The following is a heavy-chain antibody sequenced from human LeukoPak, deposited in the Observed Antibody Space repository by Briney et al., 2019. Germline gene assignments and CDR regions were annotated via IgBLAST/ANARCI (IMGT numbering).Heavy chain of an antibody. CDR2: INSDGSST. CDR3: ARAVGGSARD. D-gene: IGHD1-26*01. V-gene: IGHV3-74*01. J-gene: IGHJ4*02. CDR1: GFTFDDYA. Sequence: GGSLRLSCAASGFTFDDYAMHWVRQAPGKGLVWVSRINSDGSSTSYADSVKGRFTISRDNAKNTLYLQMNSLRAEDTAVYYCARAVGGSARDWGQGTLVTVSS.